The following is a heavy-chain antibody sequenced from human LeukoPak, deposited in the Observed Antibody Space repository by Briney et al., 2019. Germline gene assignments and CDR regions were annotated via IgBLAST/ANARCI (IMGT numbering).Heavy chain of an antibody. CDR2: TSYDGSNK. CDR3: ARGDGYCSSTSCYKGAQFDY. J-gene: IGHJ4*02. CDR1: GFTFSSYA. Sequence: PGGSLRLSCAASGFTFSSYAMHWVRQAPGKGLEWVAVTSYDGSNKYYADSVKGRFTISRDNSKNTLYLQMNSLRAEDTAVYYCARGDGYCSSTSCYKGAQFDYWGQGTLVTVSS. D-gene: IGHD2-2*02. V-gene: IGHV3-30-3*01.